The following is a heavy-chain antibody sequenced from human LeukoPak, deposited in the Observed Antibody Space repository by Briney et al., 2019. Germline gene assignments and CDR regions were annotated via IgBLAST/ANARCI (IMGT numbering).Heavy chain of an antibody. CDR3: GRVSWFPGTSYYYMDV. CDR2: INHSGSN. CDR1: GGSFSGYY. D-gene: IGHD1-1*01. Sequence: PSETLCLTCAVYGGSFSGYYWSWIRQPPGKGLGWRGEINHSGSNNYNPSVKSRGTISEETAKNHCSLKLSSVAAADPAVYYFGRVSWFPGTSYYYMDVWGKGTPVTVSS. J-gene: IGHJ6*03. V-gene: IGHV4-34*01.